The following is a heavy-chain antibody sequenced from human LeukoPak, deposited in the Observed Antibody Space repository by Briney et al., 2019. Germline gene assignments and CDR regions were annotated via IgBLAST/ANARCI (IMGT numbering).Heavy chain of an antibody. Sequence: GSLRLSCAASGFTVSSNYMSWVRQAPGKGLEWVSVIYSGGSTYYADSVKGRFTISRDNSKNTLYLQMNSLRAEDTAVYYCARDIDDFWSGYFNWGQGTLVTVSS. D-gene: IGHD3-3*01. J-gene: IGHJ4*02. CDR3: ARDIDDFWSGYFN. CDR1: GFTVSSNY. V-gene: IGHV3-53*01. CDR2: IYSGGST.